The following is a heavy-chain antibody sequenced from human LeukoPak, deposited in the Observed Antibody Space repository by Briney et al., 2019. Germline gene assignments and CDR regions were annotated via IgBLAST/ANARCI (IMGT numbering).Heavy chain of an antibody. Sequence: GGSLRLSCAASGFTFSSHWMTWVRQAPGKGLEWVANIKEDGSEEYYVDSVRGRFTISRDNAKNSLSLQMASLTAEDTAVYYCARDGPTAYFDYWGQGTLVTVSS. CDR2: IKEDGSEE. D-gene: IGHD5-18*01. CDR1: GFTFSSHW. J-gene: IGHJ4*02. CDR3: ARDGPTAYFDY. V-gene: IGHV3-7*01.